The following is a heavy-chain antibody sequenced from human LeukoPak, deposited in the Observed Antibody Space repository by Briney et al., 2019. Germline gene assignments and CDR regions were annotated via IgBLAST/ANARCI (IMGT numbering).Heavy chain of an antibody. V-gene: IGHV3-7*01. Sequence: GGSLRLSCEASGLTFSRDWMGWVRQAPGKGLEWVANIRQDGGETYYGDSVKGRFIISRDNAKNSLYLQMNSLRAEDTAVYYCARDQVRGYSYGYYYYYYGMDVWGQGTTVTVSS. CDR3: ARDQVRGYSYGYYYYYYGMDV. J-gene: IGHJ6*02. CDR1: GLTFSRDW. CDR2: IRQDGGET. D-gene: IGHD5-18*01.